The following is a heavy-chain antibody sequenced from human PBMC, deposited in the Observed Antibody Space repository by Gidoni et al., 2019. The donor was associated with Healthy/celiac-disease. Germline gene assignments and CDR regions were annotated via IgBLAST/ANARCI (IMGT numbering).Heavy chain of an antibody. CDR1: GFTFSSYS. CDR2: ISSSSSTI. J-gene: IGHJ3*02. D-gene: IGHD3-10*02. Sequence: EVQLVESGGGLVQPGGSLSLSCAASGFTFSSYSMNWVRQAPGKGLEWVSYISSSSSTIYYADSVKGRFTISRDNAKNSLYLQMNSLRAEDTAVYYCARELFRGAFDIWGQGTMVTVSS. V-gene: IGHV3-48*01. CDR3: ARELFRGAFDI.